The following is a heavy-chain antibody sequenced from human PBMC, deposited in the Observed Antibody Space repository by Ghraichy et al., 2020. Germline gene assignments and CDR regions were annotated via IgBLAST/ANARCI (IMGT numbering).Heavy chain of an antibody. CDR2: MNPNSGNT. D-gene: IGHD3-3*01. J-gene: IGHJ6*02. Sequence: ASVKVSCKASGYTFTSYDINWVRQATGQGLEWMGWMNPNSGNTGYAQKFQGRVTMTRNTSISTAYMELSSLRSEDPDVYYCARGGRVSTIFGSSIPGHYGVDVWGQGTTATVSS. CDR1: GYTFTSYD. CDR3: ARGGRVSTIFGSSIPGHYGVDV. V-gene: IGHV1-8*01.